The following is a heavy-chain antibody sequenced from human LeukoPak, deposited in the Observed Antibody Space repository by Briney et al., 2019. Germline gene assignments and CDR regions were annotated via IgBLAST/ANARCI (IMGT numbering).Heavy chain of an antibody. Sequence: PSETLSLTCTVSGGSISSSSYYWGWIRQPPGKGLEWIGSIYYSGSTYYNPSLKSRVTISVDTSKNQFSLKLSSVTAADTAVYYCARVLTRWFDPWGQGTLVTVSS. CDR3: ARVLTRWFDP. CDR2: IYYSGST. CDR1: GGSISSSSYY. D-gene: IGHD3-9*01. J-gene: IGHJ5*02. V-gene: IGHV4-39*07.